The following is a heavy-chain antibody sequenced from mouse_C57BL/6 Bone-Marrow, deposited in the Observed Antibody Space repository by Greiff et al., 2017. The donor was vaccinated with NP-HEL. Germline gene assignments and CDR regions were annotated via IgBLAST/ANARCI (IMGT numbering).Heavy chain of an antibody. D-gene: IGHD1-1*01. CDR3: ARSHGSSYYAMDY. J-gene: IGHJ4*01. V-gene: IGHV7-3*01. Sequence: EVKLEESGGGLVQPGGSLSLSCAASGFTFTDYYMSWVRQPPGKALEWMGFIRNKANGYTTEYSASVTGRFTISRDNSQSILYLQMNDLRAGDSATYYCARSHGSSYYAMDYWGQGTSVTVSS. CDR1: GFTFTDYY. CDR2: IRNKANGYTT.